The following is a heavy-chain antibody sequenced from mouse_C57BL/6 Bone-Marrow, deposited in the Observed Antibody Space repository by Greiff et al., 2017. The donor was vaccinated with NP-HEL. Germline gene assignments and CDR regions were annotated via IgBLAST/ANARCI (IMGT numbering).Heavy chain of an antibody. V-gene: IGHV5-4*01. J-gene: IGHJ2*01. D-gene: IGHD2-4*01. CDR3: ARREDYDGGDYFDY. CDR1: GFTFSSYA. CDR2: ISDGGSYT. Sequence: EVQVVESGGGLVKPGGSLKLSCAASGFTFSSYAMSWVRQTPEKRLEWVATISDGGSYTYYPDNVKGRFTISRDNAKNNLYLQMSHLKSEDTAIYYCARREDYDGGDYFDYWGQGTTLTVSS.